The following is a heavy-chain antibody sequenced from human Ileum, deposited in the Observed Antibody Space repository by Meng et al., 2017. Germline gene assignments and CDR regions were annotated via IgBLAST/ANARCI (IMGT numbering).Heavy chain of an antibody. CDR3: ARDPGYGALDY. V-gene: IGHV3-7*01. J-gene: IGHJ4*02. CDR2: MNQDGSNI. Sequence: GESLKISCAVSGFMFSGSWMSWVRQAPGKGLEWVANMNQDGSNIYYMDSVRGRFTISRDNTKNSLYLQMNSLRVEDTAVYYCARDPGYGALDYWGQGRLVTVS. CDR1: GFMFSGSW. D-gene: IGHD4/OR15-4a*01.